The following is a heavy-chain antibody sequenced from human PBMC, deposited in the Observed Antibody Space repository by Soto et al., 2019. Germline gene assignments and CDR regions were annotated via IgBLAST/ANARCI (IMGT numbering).Heavy chain of an antibody. J-gene: IGHJ4*02. D-gene: IGHD1-26*01. CDR2: ISGSGGST. Sequence: GGSLRLSCAASGFTLSSYGMSWVRQAPGKGLEWVSSISGSGGSTCYAASVKGRFPISRDNSKNTLYLQMNSLRAEDTAVYYCPKASAPGGTYFPLWFWGQGTLVTVSS. V-gene: IGHV3-23*01. CDR3: PKASAPGGTYFPLWF. CDR1: GFTLSSYG.